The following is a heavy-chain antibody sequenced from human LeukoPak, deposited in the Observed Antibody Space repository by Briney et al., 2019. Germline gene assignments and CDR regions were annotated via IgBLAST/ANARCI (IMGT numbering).Heavy chain of an antibody. D-gene: IGHD1/OR15-1a*01. CDR2: ISGSGGST. CDR1: GFTFSSCA. V-gene: IGHV3-23*01. CDR3: AKDRTHNGITGTIFDY. Sequence: PGGSLRLSCAASGFTFSSCAMSWVRQAPGKGLEWVSAISGSGGSTYYADSVKGRFTISRDNSQNTLFLQMNSLRAEDTAVYYCAKDRTHNGITGTIFDYWGQGTLVTVSS. J-gene: IGHJ4*02.